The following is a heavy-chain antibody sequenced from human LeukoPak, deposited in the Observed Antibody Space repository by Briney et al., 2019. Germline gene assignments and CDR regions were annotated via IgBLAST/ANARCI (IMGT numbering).Heavy chain of an antibody. CDR2: ISPIDGST. V-gene: IGHV1-46*01. Sequence: PLASVKVSCKTLGYSFSINYMHWVRQAPGQGPEWMRVISPIDGSTIYAQKFQGRVTLTRDMSTSTDYLELSSLRSEDSAVYYCARDNSARHEAWWFNPWGQGTLVTVSS. D-gene: IGHD3-10*01. J-gene: IGHJ5*02. CDR3: ARDNSARHEAWWFNP. CDR1: GYSFSINY.